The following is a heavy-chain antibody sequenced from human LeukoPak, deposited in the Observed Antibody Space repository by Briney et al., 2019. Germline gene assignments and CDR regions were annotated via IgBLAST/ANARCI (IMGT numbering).Heavy chain of an antibody. J-gene: IGHJ5*02. CDR1: GGSISSYY. V-gene: IGHV4-59*01. Sequence: SETLSLTCTVSGGSISSYYWSWTRQPPGKGLEWIGYIYYSGGTNYNPSLKSRVTISVDTSKNQFSLKLSSVTAADTAVYYCARGFIAAAGWIDPWGQGTLVTVSS. CDR3: ARGFIAAAGWIDP. CDR2: IYYSGGT. D-gene: IGHD6-13*01.